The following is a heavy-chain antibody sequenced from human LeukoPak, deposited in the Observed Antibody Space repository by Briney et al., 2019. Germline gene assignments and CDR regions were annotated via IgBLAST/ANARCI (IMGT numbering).Heavy chain of an antibody. J-gene: IGHJ3*02. CDR3: AREVPSHSSGYSQDALDI. CDR1: VYSFTGFL. V-gene: IGHV1-2*02. D-gene: IGHD3-22*01. CDR2: INPNGGGT. Sequence: ASVKVSCKASVYSFTGFLIHGVRQAPGQGPEWMGWINPNGGGTNYAQNFQGRVIMTRDTSISTAYMDLSMLRSDDTAFYYCAREVPSHSSGYSQDALDIWGQGTMVTVSS.